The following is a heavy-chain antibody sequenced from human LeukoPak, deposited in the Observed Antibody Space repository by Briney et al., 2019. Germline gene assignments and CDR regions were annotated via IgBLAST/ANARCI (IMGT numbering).Heavy chain of an antibody. CDR3: AKDLLYYNQLDY. Sequence: GGSLRLSCAASGFTFSSYAMSWVRQAPGKGLEWVSTISGSGGSTYYADSVKGRLTISRDNSKNTLYLQMNSLRAEDTAVYYCAKDLLYYNQLDYWGQGTLVTVSS. CDR2: ISGSGGST. V-gene: IGHV3-23*01. D-gene: IGHD3-22*01. J-gene: IGHJ4*02. CDR1: GFTFSSYA.